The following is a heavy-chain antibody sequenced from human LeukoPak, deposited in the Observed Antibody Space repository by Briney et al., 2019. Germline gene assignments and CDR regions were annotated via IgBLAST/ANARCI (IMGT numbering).Heavy chain of an antibody. Sequence: PGGSLRLSCAASGFTFSSYGMHWVRQAPGKGLEWVAFIQYDGSNKYYADSVKGRFTISRDNSKNTLYLQMNSLRAEDTAVYYCAKDCLGWGFGEFCIPLDYWGQGTLVTVSS. CDR3: AKDCLGWGFGEFCIPLDY. J-gene: IGHJ4*02. CDR2: IQYDGSNK. CDR1: GFTFSSYG. V-gene: IGHV3-30*02. D-gene: IGHD3-10*01.